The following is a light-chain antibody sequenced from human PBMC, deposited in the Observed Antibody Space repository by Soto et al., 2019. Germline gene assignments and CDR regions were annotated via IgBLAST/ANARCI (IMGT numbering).Light chain of an antibody. J-gene: IGKJ2*01. CDR1: QSVRSSY. CDR2: GAS. CDR3: QQYGTSAYT. Sequence: EIVLTQSPGTLAVSPGGRATLFCRASQSVRSSYLAWYQQKPGQAPRLLIYGASTRATGIADTFSGSGSGTDFILTISRLEPEDFAVYYCQQYGTSAYTFGQGTKLEIK. V-gene: IGKV3-20*01.